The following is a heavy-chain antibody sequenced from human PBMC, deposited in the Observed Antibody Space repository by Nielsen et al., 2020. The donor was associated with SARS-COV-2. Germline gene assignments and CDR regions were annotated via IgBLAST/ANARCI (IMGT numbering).Heavy chain of an antibody. CDR2: ISSSSSTI. J-gene: IGHJ4*02. Sequence: LSLTCAVYGGSFSGYYWSWIRQPPGKGLEWVSYISSSSSTIYYADSVKGRFTISRDNAKNTLYLQMNSLRAEDTAVYYCARDPGLDYFDYWGQGTLVTVSS. CDR3: ARDPGLDYFDY. D-gene: IGHD6-6*01. CDR1: GGSFSGYY. V-gene: IGHV3-11*04.